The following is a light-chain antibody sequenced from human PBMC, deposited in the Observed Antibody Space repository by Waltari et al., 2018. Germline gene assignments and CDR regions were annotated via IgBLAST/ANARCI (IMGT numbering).Light chain of an antibody. CDR1: QSITDS. CDR2: AAS. Sequence: DIHMTQSPSSLSASVGDGVTITCRASQSITDSLNWNQQKPGKAPKLLIYAASNLQNGFPSRFSGSGSGTDFTLTINSLQPEDFATYYCQQSYTTVRTFGLGTKVEI. CDR3: QQSYTTVRT. J-gene: IGKJ1*01. V-gene: IGKV1-39*01.